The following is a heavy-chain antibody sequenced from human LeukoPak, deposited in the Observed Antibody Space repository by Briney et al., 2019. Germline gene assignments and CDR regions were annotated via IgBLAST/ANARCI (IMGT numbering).Heavy chain of an antibody. J-gene: IGHJ4*02. D-gene: IGHD5-12*01. CDR3: ARRYSGYEYFDY. CDR1: GGSISSGGYF. V-gene: IGHV4-31*03. CDR2: IYHSGST. Sequence: SQTLSLTCTVSGGSISSGGYFWIWIRHHPGKGLEWIGNIYHSGSTYHNPSLKSRVTISVDTSKNQFSLKLSSVTAADTAVYYCARRYSGYEYFDYWGQGTLVTVSS.